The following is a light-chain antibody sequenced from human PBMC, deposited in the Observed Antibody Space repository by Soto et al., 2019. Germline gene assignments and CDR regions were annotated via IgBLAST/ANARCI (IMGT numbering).Light chain of an antibody. CDR3: QQYGSSFKYT. J-gene: IGKJ2*01. CDR1: QSVGRSY. Sequence: EVVLTQSPGTLSLSPGERATLSCRASQSVGRSYLARYQQKPGQAPRFLIYAASSRAPGNPDRLSGSGSGTDYTLTISRREPEDFGVYHCQQYGSSFKYTFGQGTKREIK. V-gene: IGKV3-20*01. CDR2: AAS.